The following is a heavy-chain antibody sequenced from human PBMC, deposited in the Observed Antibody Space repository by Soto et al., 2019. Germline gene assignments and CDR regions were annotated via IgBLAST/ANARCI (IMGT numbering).Heavy chain of an antibody. CDR2: IYSGGST. V-gene: IGHV3-66*01. J-gene: IGHJ6*03. CDR3: ARNLGPTYYYYYMDV. CDR1: GFTVSSNY. Sequence: EVQLVESGGGLVQPGGSLRLSCAASGFTVSSNYMSWVRQAPGKGLEWVSVIYSGGSTYYADSVKGRFTISRYNTKNTLYLQLNSLRAEDTAVYYCARNLGPTYYYYYMDVWGKGTTVTVSS.